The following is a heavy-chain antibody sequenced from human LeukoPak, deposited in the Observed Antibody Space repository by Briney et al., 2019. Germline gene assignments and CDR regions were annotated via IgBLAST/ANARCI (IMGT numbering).Heavy chain of an antibody. CDR3: ARDLMPTTTYDILTGYPSPLGY. V-gene: IGHV3-30-3*01. D-gene: IGHD3-9*01. CDR2: ISYDGSNK. J-gene: IGHJ4*02. CDR1: GFTFSSYA. Sequence: PGRSLRLSCAASGFTFSSYAMHWVRQAPGKGLEWVAVISYDGSNKYYADSVKGRFTISRDNSKNTLYLQMNSLRAEDTAVYYCARDLMPTTTYDILTGYPSPLGYWGQGTLVTVSS.